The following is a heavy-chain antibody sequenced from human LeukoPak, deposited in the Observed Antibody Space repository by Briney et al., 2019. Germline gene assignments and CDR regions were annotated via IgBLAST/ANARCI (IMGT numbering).Heavy chain of an antibody. J-gene: IGHJ4*02. CDR1: CGSISSYY. Sequence: WDTLCLTFTVSCGSISSYYWSWILKPPGKGLEWIGYIYYTRSTHYNPSLKSRVTISVDTSKNQFSLKLSSVTAADTAVYYCARVRYSDVLTGYYGDGYFDYWGQGTLVTVSS. D-gene: IGHD3-9*01. CDR3: ARVRYSDVLTGYYGDGYFDY. CDR2: IYYTRST. V-gene: IGHV4-59*01.